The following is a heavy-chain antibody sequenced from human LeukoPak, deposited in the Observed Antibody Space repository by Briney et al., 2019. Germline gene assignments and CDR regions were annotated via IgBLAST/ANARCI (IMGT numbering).Heavy chain of an antibody. J-gene: IGHJ4*02. Sequence: SETLSLTCTVSGGSISSYYWSWIRQPPGKGLEWIGEINHSGSTNYNPSLKSRVTISVDTSKNQFSLKLSSVTAADTAVYYCARSRDGYIYGYWGQGTLVTVSS. V-gene: IGHV4-34*01. D-gene: IGHD5-24*01. CDR3: ARSRDGYIYGY. CDR2: INHSGST. CDR1: GGSISSYY.